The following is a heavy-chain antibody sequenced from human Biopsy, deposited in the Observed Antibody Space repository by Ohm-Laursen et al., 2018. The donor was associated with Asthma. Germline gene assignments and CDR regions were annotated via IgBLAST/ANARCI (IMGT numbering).Heavy chain of an antibody. CDR3: ARDMNRDGWYFDY. CDR1: RFTYE. V-gene: IGHV3-30-3*01. CDR2: ISYDGSNK. J-gene: IGHJ4*02. Sequence: SLRLSCAASRFTYEMHWVRQAPGKGLEWVAVISYDGSNKYYADSVKGRFTISRDNSKNTLYLQMNSLRGDDTAVYYCARDMNRDGWYFDYWGQGTLVTVSS. D-gene: IGHD5-24*01.